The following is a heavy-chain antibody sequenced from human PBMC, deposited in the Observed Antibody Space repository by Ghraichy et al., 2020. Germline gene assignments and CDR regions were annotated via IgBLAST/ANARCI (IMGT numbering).Heavy chain of an antibody. V-gene: IGHV3-30*03. D-gene: IGHD2-21*02. CDR3: VTAPYCGSDCYFFCSLSGADALDV. Sequence: GSLRLSCLASGFIFSVPRLHWGRHAPARGRGWVSAMSNNGKHKFYIDLVRRRFSVSRDNSKNTRYLQMDGLRTEEPAVYYCVTAPYCGSDCYFFCSLSGADALDVWGQGTVVTVS. CDR2: MSNNGKHK. CDR1: GFIFSVPR. J-gene: IGHJ3*01.